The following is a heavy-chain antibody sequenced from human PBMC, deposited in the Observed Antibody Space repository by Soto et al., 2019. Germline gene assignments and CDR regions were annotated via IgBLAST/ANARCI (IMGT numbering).Heavy chain of an antibody. Sequence: QVQLVESGGGVVQPGRSLRLSCAASGFTFSSYGMHWVRQAPGKGLEWVAVISYDGSNKYYADSVKGRFTISRDNSKNELYLQMNSLRAEDTAVYYCAKEVWSGPMDVWGQGTTVTVSS. V-gene: IGHV3-30*18. CDR1: GFTFSSYG. CDR3: AKEVWSGPMDV. J-gene: IGHJ6*02. D-gene: IGHD3-3*01. CDR2: ISYDGSNK.